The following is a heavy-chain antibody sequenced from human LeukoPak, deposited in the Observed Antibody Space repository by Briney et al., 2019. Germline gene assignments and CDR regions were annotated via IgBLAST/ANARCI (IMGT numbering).Heavy chain of an antibody. J-gene: IGHJ5*02. D-gene: IGHD4-17*01. V-gene: IGHV4-34*01. CDR1: GGSFSGYY. CDR3: ARSYGSWFDP. CDR2: INHSGST. Sequence: PSETLSLTCAVYGGSFSGYYWSWIRQPPGKGLEWIGEINHSGSTNYNPSLKSRVAISVDTSKNQFSLKLSSVTAADTAVYYCARSYGSWFDPWGQGTLVTVSS.